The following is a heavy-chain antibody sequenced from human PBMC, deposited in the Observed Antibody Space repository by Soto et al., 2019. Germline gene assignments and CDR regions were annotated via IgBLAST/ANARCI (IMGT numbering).Heavy chain of an antibody. CDR2: IYWDDDK. CDR3: AHRREYCSGGSCAPGHFDY. D-gene: IGHD2-15*01. J-gene: IGHJ4*02. Sequence: SGPTLVNPTQTLTITCTFSGFSLSTSGVGVGWIRQPPGKALEWLALIYWDDDKRYSPSLKSRLTITKDTSKNQVVLTMTNMDPVDTATYYCAHRREYCSGGSCAPGHFDYWGQGTLVTVSS. V-gene: IGHV2-5*02. CDR1: GFSLSTSGVG.